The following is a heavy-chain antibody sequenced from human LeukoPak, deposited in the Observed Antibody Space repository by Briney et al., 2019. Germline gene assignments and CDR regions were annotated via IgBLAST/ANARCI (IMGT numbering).Heavy chain of an antibody. J-gene: IGHJ3*02. CDR2: ISGSGGST. D-gene: IGHD2-15*01. CDR3: APKDDHDAFDI. V-gene: IGHV3-23*01. Sequence: XEWVSAISGSGGSTYYADSVKGRFTISRDNSKNTLYLQMNSLRAEDTAVYYCAPKDDHDAFDIWGQGTMVTVSS.